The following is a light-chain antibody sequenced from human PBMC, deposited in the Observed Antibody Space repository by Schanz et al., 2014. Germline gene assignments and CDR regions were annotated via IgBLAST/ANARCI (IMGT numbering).Light chain of an antibody. CDR1: QSVRSN. V-gene: IGKV3-20*01. CDR2: AAS. CDR3: QQCGSSPMYT. J-gene: IGKJ2*01. Sequence: EIVMTQSPATLSVSPGERATLSCRASQSVRSNLAWFQQKPGQAPRLLIYAASNRAAGIPARFSGSGSGTDFTLTISRLEPEDFAVYYCQQCGSSPMYTFGQGTKLEIK.